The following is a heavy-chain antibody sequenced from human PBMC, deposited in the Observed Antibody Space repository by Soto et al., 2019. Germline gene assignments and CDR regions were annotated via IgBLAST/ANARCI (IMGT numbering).Heavy chain of an antibody. Sequence: GGSLRLFCVASGFTFSSYAMSWVRQAPGKGLEWVSGISGSGGATYYADSVTGRLTISRDNSKNMLYLQMNSLRAEDTAVYYCAKDRAEGPQLTGLYYFDYWGQGTLVTVSS. CDR2: ISGSGGAT. J-gene: IGHJ4*02. CDR1: GFTFSSYA. D-gene: IGHD1-20*01. V-gene: IGHV3-23*01. CDR3: AKDRAEGPQLTGLYYFDY.